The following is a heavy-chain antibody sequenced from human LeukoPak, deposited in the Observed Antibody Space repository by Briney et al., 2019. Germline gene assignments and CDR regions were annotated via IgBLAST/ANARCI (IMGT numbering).Heavy chain of an antibody. CDR2: ISYDGSNK. CDR1: GFTFSSYG. Sequence: GGSLRLSCAASGFTFSSYGMHWVRQAPGKGLEWVAVISYDGSNKYYADSVKGRFTISRDNSKNTLYLQMNSLRAEDTAVYYRAKYRAQEYYGMDVWGKGTTVTVSS. D-gene: IGHD4-11*01. CDR3: AKYRAQEYYGMDV. J-gene: IGHJ6*04. V-gene: IGHV3-30*18.